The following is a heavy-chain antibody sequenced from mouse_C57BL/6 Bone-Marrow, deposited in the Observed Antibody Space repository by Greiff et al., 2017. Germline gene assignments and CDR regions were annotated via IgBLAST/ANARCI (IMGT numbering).Heavy chain of an antibody. CDR3: ARPLTTVVADAMDY. D-gene: IGHD1-1*01. Sequence: VQLQQSGGDLVKPGGSLKLSCAASGFTFSSYGMSWVRQTPDKRLEWVATISSGGGYTYYPDSVKGRFTISRDNAKNTLYLQMSSLKSEDTAMYYCARPLTTVVADAMDYWGQGTSVTVSS. J-gene: IGHJ4*01. CDR2: ISSGGGYT. V-gene: IGHV5-6*01. CDR1: GFTFSSYG.